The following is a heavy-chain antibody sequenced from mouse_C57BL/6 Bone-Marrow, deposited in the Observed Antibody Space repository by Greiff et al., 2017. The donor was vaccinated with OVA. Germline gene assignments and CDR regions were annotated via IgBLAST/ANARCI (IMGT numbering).Heavy chain of an antibody. V-gene: IGHV1-55*01. CDR1: GYTFTSYW. Sequence: QVHVKQPGAELVKPGASVKMSCKASGYTFTSYWITWVKQRPGQGLEWIGDIYPGSGSTNYNEKFKSKATLTVDTSSSPAYMQLSGLTSEDSAVYYCARWLPCAYWGQGTLVTVSA. CDR3: ARWLPCAY. J-gene: IGHJ3*01. D-gene: IGHD2-2*01. CDR2: IYPGSGST.